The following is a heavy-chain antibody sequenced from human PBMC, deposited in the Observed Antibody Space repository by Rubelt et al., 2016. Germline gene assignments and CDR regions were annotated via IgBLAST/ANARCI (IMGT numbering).Heavy chain of an antibody. Sequence: VELQESGPGLVKPSETLSLICAVSGYSISSGYYWGWIRQPPGKGLEWIGSVFHGRSTYYNPSLKSRVTISLDTSKNQFTRRLTYVTATDPAEYYGARGYRGSVWSHQYYLDYWGQGARVTVSS. V-gene: IGHV4-38-2*01. D-gene: IGHD5-12*01. CDR3: ARGYRGSVWSHQYYLDY. CDR2: VFHGRST. CDR1: GYSISSGYY. J-gene: IGHJ4*02.